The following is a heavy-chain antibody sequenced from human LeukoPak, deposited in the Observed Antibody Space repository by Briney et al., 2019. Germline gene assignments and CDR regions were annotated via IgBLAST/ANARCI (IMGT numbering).Heavy chain of an antibody. V-gene: IGHV3-74*01. Sequence: GGSLRLSCAASGFTFSSYWMHWVRQAPGKGLVWVSRINSDGSSTSYADPVKGRFTISRDNAKNTLYLQMNSLRAEDTAVYYCARSHSGYDDFDYWGQGTLVTVSS. CDR3: ARSHSGYDDFDY. D-gene: IGHD5-12*01. J-gene: IGHJ4*02. CDR2: INSDGSST. CDR1: GFTFSSYW.